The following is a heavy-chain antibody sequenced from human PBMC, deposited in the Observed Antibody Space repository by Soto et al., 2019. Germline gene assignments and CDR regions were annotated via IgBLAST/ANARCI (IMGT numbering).Heavy chain of an antibody. V-gene: IGHV1-69*04. CDR2: IIPMFDIT. CDR3: ARDQSLYRQVAPDY. J-gene: IGHJ4*02. Sequence: ASVKVSCKTSGGTFSSYSFSWVRQAPGQGLEWMGRIIPMFDITNYAQKFQGRVTITADKSTSTVYLELSSLRSDDTAVYYCARDQSLYRQVAPDYWGQGTQVTVSS. D-gene: IGHD3-16*02. CDR1: GGTFSSYS.